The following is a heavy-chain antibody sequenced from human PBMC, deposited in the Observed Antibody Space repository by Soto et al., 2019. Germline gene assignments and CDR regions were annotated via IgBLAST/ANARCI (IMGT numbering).Heavy chain of an antibody. CDR3: HCSGGRADF. J-gene: IGHJ4*02. Sequence: EVQLLESGGGLVQPGGSLRLSCAASGFTLSSYAMSWVRQAPGKGLEWVSAISGSGGSTYYADSVKGRFTSSRDNSKSTLYLQSNSLRAEDTAVYYCHCSGGRADFWGQGTLVTVSS. V-gene: IGHV3-23*01. CDR2: ISGSGGST. CDR1: GFTLSSYA. D-gene: IGHD2-15*01.